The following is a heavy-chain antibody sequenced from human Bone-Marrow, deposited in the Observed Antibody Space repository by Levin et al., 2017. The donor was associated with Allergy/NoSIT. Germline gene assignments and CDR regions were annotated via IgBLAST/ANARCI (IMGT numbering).Heavy chain of an antibody. CDR3: ARDWGSSWPNWYFDL. CDR1: GDSISSYY. D-gene: IGHD6-13*01. J-gene: IGHJ2*01. V-gene: IGHV4-59*01. CDR2: INYRGNT. Sequence: SETLSLTCTVSGDSISSYYWSWIRQPPGKGLECIGYINYRGNTNSNPSLKSRVTISVDTSKNQFSLKLSSVTAADTAVYYCARDWGSSWPNWYFDLWGRGTLVTVSS.